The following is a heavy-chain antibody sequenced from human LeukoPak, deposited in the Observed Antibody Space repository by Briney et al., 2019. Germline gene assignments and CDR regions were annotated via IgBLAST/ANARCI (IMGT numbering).Heavy chain of an antibody. CDR1: GGSIISYY. Sequence: SETLSLTCSVSGGSIISYYWSWIRQPPGKGLEWIGYTYYTGATKYSPSLTSRVTISVDTSKNQFSLKLTSVTAADTAVYFCARTLRGLLPRTYWGQGTLVTVSS. D-gene: IGHD3-22*01. CDR3: ARTLRGLLPRTY. CDR2: TYYTGAT. V-gene: IGHV4-59*08. J-gene: IGHJ4*02.